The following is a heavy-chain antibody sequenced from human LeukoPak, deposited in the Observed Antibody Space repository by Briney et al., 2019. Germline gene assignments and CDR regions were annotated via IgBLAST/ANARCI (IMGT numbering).Heavy chain of an antibody. CDR2: INHSGST. Sequence: SETLSLTCAVYGGSFSGYYWSWIRQPPGKGLEWIGEINHSGSTNYNPSLKSRVTISVDTSKNQFSLKLSSVTAADTAVYYCARWVPGYCSGGSCYVDYWGQGTLVTVSS. V-gene: IGHV4-34*01. J-gene: IGHJ4*02. CDR3: ARWVPGYCSGGSCYVDY. D-gene: IGHD2-15*01. CDR1: GGSFSGYY.